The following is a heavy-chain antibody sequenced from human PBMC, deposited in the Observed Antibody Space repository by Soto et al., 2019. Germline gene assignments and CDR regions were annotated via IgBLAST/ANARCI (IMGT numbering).Heavy chain of an antibody. CDR1: GYTFTSYG. CDR3: ARDRNVWLRAWFDP. J-gene: IGHJ5*02. D-gene: IGHD2-8*01. CDR2: ISAYNGNT. Sequence: GASVKVSCKASGYTFTSYGISWVRQAPGQGLEWMGWISAYNGNTNYAQKLQGRVTMTTDTSTSTAYMELRSLRSDDTAVYYCARDRNVWLRAWFDPWGQGTLVTVSS. V-gene: IGHV1-18*01.